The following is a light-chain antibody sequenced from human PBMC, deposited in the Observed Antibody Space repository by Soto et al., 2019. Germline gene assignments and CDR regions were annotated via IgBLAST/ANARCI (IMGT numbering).Light chain of an antibody. CDR1: NSNIGSNT. V-gene: IGLV1-44*01. CDR3: SSYTTSTSFIL. Sequence: QSVLTQPPSASGTPGQRVTISCSGSNSNIGSNTVNWYQQVPGTAPKAMIYEVSSRPSGVSNRFSGSKSGNTASLTISGLQAEDEAYYYCSSYTTSTSFILFGGGTKVTVL. J-gene: IGLJ2*01. CDR2: EVS.